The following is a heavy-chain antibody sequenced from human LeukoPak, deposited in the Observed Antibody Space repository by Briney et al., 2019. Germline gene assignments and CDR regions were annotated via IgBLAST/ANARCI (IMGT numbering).Heavy chain of an antibody. CDR3: ARIQSAGTSDAFDI. D-gene: IGHD3-10*01. CDR1: GYTFDTYG. V-gene: IGHV1-18*01. J-gene: IGHJ3*02. CDR2: TSGYNGHT. Sequence: ASVKVSCKASGYTFDTYGISWVRQAPGQGLEWMGWTSGYNGHTKYAQKFHDRVTLTTDTSTSTAYMEMRSLRSDDTALYYCARIQSAGTSDAFDIWGQGTMLTVS.